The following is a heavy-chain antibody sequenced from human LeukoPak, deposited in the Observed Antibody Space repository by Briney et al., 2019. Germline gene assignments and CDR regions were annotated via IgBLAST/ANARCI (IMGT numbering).Heavy chain of an antibody. CDR3: ARGFVVVPAAMPQFDP. D-gene: IGHD2-2*01. CDR1: GGSISSGSHY. J-gene: IGHJ5*02. V-gene: IGHV4-31*03. Sequence: PSETLSLTCTVSGGSISSGSHYLSWIRQHPGRGLEWIGYIYYSGITYYNPSLKSRVTISVDTSKNQFSLKLSSVTAADTAVYYCARGFVVVPAAMPQFDPWGQGTLATVSS. CDR2: IYYSGIT.